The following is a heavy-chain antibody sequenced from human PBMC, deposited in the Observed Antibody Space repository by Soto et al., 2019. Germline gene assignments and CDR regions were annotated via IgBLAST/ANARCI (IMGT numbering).Heavy chain of an antibody. CDR3: AREVQVHTPAFVC. J-gene: IGHJ4*02. Sequence: QVQLVQSGAEMKKPGSSVKVSCQSSGGTFNTYAMNWVRQAPGQGPEWMGDISPMFGAANYAPKFQGRVTITADESTGKSYMQLSSLTSEDTALFFWAREVQVHTPAFVCWGQGTLVTVSS. CDR1: GGTFNTYA. V-gene: IGHV1-69*19. CDR2: ISPMFGAA. D-gene: IGHD3-10*01.